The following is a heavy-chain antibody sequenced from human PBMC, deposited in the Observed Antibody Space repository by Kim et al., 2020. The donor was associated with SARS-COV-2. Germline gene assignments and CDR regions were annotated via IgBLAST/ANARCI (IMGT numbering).Heavy chain of an antibody. D-gene: IGHD3-10*01. CDR1: GVSLSNIDYY. CDR2: IYYTGTT. CDR3: ARDGLVRGVTGFDS. Sequence: SETLSLTCSVAGVSLSNIDYYWGWIRQSPGKGLEWIGNIYYTGTTYYNPTLQNRVTISRDMPNDQFSLKLTSVTAADTAVYYCARDGLVRGVTGFDSWG. V-gene: IGHV4-39*07. J-gene: IGHJ4*01.